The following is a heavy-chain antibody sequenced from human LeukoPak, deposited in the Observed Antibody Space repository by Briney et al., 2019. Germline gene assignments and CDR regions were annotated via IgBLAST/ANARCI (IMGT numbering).Heavy chain of an antibody. Sequence: GASVKVSCKASGGTFSSYAISWVRQAPGQGLEWLGRIIPILGIANYAQKFQGRVTITADKSTSTAYMELSSLRSEDTAVYYCAREGLRGYSAYYGMDVWGQGTTVTVSS. J-gene: IGHJ6*02. CDR2: IIPILGIA. D-gene: IGHD5-12*01. CDR1: GGTFSSYA. CDR3: AREGLRGYSAYYGMDV. V-gene: IGHV1-69*04.